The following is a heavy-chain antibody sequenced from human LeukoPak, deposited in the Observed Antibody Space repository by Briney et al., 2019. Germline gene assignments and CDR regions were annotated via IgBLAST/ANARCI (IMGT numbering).Heavy chain of an antibody. CDR2: IKQDGSEK. V-gene: IGHV3-7*03. CDR3: ARDQYDTWSRRGNFDS. Sequence: GGSLRLSCAASGFTFSSYWMSWVRQAPGKGLEWVANIKQDGSEKNYVDSVKGRFTISRDNTKNSLYLQMNSLRAEDTAVFYCARDQYDTWSRRGNFDSWGQGTLVIVSS. D-gene: IGHD3-3*01. CDR1: GFTFSSYW. J-gene: IGHJ4*02.